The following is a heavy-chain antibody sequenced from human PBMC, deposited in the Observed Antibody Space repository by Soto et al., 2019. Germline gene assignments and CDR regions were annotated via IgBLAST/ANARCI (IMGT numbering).Heavy chain of an antibody. D-gene: IGHD3-10*01. J-gene: IGHJ1*01. V-gene: IGHV4-61*01. CDR1: GASVTSNTYY. Sequence: QVQLQESGPGLVKPSETLSLTCTVSGASVTSNTYYWGWIRQPPGKGLEWIGCLFDSGRTNYNSSLESRVSISGVTPEKQFSLRLTSVTAADTAVYYCARGAGSMAALDSWGQGTLVTVSS. CDR3: ARGAGSMAALDS. CDR2: LFDSGRT.